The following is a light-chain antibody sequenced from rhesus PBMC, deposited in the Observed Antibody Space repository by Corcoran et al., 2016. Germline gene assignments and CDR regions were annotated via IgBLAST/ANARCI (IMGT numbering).Light chain of an antibody. CDR3: LQGYTTPFT. V-gene: IGKV1-33*01. CDR1: QGISNA. J-gene: IGKJ3*01. CDR2: AGS. Sequence: DIHMTQSPSSLSASVGDKVTITCRASQGISNALAWYQQKPGKAPKLLIYAGSNLQSGVPSRFSGSGSGTDFTLTLTSLPPEDFAAYYCLQGYTTPFTFGPGTKLDIK.